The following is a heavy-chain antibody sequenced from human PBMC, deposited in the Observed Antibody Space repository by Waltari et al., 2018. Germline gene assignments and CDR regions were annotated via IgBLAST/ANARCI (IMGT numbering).Heavy chain of an antibody. CDR2: ISGSGGST. D-gene: IGHD2-2*03. V-gene: IGHV3-23*01. J-gene: IGHJ6*03. CDR3: AKDHGYCSSTSCYSVVYCYYYMDV. CDR1: GFTFSSYA. Sequence: EVQLLESGGGLVQPGGSLRLSCAASGFTFSSYAMSWVRQAPGKGLEWVSAISGSGGSTYYADSVKGRFTISRDNSKNTLYLQMNSLRAEDTAVYYCAKDHGYCSSTSCYSVVYCYYYMDVWGKGTTVTISS.